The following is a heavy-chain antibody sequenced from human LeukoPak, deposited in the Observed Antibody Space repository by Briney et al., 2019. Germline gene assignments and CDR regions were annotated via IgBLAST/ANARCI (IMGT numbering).Heavy chain of an antibody. D-gene: IGHD4-17*01. J-gene: IGHJ4*02. CDR3: ARDQGTSVTTMVGGHFDY. CDR1: GFTFRGNG. Sequence: GGSLRLSCAASGFTFRGNGMHWVRQAPGKGLEWVAIIWYDGSNRYYADSVKGRFTISRDNSKNTLFLQMNSLTAEDTAVYYCARDQGTSVTTMVGGHFDYWGPGTLVTVSS. CDR2: IWYDGSNR. V-gene: IGHV3-33*01.